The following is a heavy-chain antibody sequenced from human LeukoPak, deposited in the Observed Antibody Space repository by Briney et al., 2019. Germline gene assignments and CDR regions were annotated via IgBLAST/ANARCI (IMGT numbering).Heavy chain of an antibody. Sequence: GGSLRLSCVVSGFPFSSYAMSWVRQAPGKGLEWVSGISGSGDDTYYAASVKGRFIVSRDTSKNTLYLQMNSLRAEDTAVYYYAKDPLNTVMVSPTFDYWGQGTLVTVSS. CDR1: GFPFSSYA. CDR3: AKDPLNTVMVSPTFDY. D-gene: IGHD5-18*01. V-gene: IGHV3-23*01. J-gene: IGHJ4*02. CDR2: ISGSGDDT.